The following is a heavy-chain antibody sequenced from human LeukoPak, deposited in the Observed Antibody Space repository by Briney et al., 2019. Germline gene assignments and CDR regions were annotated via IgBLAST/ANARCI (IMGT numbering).Heavy chain of an antibody. J-gene: IGHJ4*02. CDR3: ARGGRPPGDYSSSSHVFDY. CDR2: MNPNSGNT. CDR1: GYTFTSYD. Sequence: ASVRVSCKASGYTFTSYDINWVRQATGQGLEWMGWMNPNSGNTGYAQKFQGRVTITRNTSISTAYMELSSLRSEDTAVYYCARGGRPPGDYSSSSHVFDYWGQGTLVTVSS. D-gene: IGHD6-6*01. V-gene: IGHV1-8*03.